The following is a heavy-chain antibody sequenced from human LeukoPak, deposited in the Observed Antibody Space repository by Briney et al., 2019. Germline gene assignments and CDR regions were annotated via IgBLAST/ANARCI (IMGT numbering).Heavy chain of an antibody. D-gene: IGHD6-19*01. J-gene: IGHJ5*02. Sequence: PSETLSLTCTVSGGSLSSYYWSWIRQPPGQGLEWIGYIYYSGSTNYNPSLKSRVTISVDTSKNQFSLKLSSVTAADTAVYYCARDQMDYSSGWSNWFDPWGQGTLVTVSS. V-gene: IGHV4-59*01. CDR1: GGSLSSYY. CDR2: IYYSGST. CDR3: ARDQMDYSSGWSNWFDP.